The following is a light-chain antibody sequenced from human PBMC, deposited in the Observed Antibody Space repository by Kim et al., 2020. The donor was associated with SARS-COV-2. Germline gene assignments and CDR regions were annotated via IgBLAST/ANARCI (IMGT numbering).Light chain of an antibody. CDR3: QAWDSSTIV. V-gene: IGLV3-1*01. CDR2: QDS. Sequence: VSQGQTASITCSGDKLGDKYACWYQQKPGQSPVLVIYQDSKRPSGIPERFSGSNSGNTATLTISGTQAMDEADYYCQAWDSSTIVFGGGTQLTVL. CDR1: KLGDKY. J-gene: IGLJ2*01.